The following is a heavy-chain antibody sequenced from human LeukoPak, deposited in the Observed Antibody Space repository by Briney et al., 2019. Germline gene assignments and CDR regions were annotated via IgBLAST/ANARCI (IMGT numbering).Heavy chain of an antibody. CDR1: GFTFSDYW. Sequence: PGGSLRLSCAASGFTFSDYWMGWVRQTPGKGLEWVANINQDGSQDTYVDSVKGRFTISRDNAKHSLYFQLNSLRAEDTAVECCARDRRPTIYRGLDSCGQGTPVTVSS. V-gene: IGHV3-7*01. CDR3: ARDRRPTIYRGLDS. J-gene: IGHJ5*01. CDR2: INQDGSQD. D-gene: IGHD1-14*01.